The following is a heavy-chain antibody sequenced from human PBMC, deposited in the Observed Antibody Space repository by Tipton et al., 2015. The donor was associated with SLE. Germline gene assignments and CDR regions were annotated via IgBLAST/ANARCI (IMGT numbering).Heavy chain of an antibody. Sequence: VQLVQSGAEMKKPGESLKISCTGPEYSLGTYWIGWVRQMPGKGLEWMGSIFPDDSYTTYSPSFEGQITISADKSISTAYLQWNNLQASDTAMYYCAKLNPPGFDYFQAWGQGTLVAVSS. CDR1: EYSLGTYW. D-gene: IGHD2/OR15-2a*01. V-gene: IGHV5-51*03. CDR2: IFPDDSYT. J-gene: IGHJ4*02. CDR3: AKLNPPGFDYFQA.